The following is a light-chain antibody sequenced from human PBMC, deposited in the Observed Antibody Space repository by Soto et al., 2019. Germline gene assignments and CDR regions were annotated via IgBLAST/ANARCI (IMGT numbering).Light chain of an antibody. CDR2: DDS. J-gene: IGLJ2*01. Sequence: SYELTQPPSVSVAPGQTASITCGGNYIGSRSVHWYRQKPGQAPVLVVYDDSDRPSGIPERFSGSKSENTATLTISRVEDGDEADFYCQVWDRNSDVVFGGGTKLTVL. V-gene: IGLV3-21*02. CDR3: QVWDRNSDVV. CDR1: YIGSRS.